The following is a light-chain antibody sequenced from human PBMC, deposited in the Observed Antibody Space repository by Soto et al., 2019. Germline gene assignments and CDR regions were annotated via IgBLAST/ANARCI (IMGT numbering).Light chain of an antibody. V-gene: IGKV3-15*01. CDR3: QHYTKLPLT. J-gene: IGKJ4*01. CDR2: GAS. Sequence: EIVLTQSPATLSVSPGERATLSCRASQSVSSNLAWYQQKPGQAPRLVIYGASTRATGIPARFSGSGSGTEFTLTISSLQSEDFALYYCQHYTKLPLTFGGGAKVEIK. CDR1: QSVSSN.